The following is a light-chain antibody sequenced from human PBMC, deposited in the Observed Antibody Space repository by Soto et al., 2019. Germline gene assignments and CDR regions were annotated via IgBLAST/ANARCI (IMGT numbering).Light chain of an antibody. CDR3: QQYNSYPLT. CDR2: KAS. V-gene: IGKV1-5*03. CDR1: QRISIW. Sequence: DIQMTQSPSTLSSSVGDRVTITCRASQRISIWLAWYQQKPGKAPTLLIYKASSLESGVPSRFSGSGSGTEFTLTISNLQPDDFATYFCQQYNSYPLTFGPGTKVDIK. J-gene: IGKJ3*01.